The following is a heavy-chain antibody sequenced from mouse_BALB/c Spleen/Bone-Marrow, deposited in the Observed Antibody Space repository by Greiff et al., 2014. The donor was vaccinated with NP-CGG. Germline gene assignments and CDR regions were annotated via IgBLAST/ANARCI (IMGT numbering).Heavy chain of an antibody. J-gene: IGHJ3*01. CDR3: ARAGYGSGYDWFAY. D-gene: IGHD1-1*01. CDR2: ISTYSGNT. CDR1: SYTFTDYA. V-gene: IGHV1-67*01. Sequence: VQVVESGPELVRPGVSVKISCKGSSYTFTDYAMHWVKQSHAKSLEWIGVISTYSGNTNYNQKFKGKATMTVDKSSSTAYMELARLTSEDSAIYYCARAGYGSGYDWFAYWGQGTLVTVSA.